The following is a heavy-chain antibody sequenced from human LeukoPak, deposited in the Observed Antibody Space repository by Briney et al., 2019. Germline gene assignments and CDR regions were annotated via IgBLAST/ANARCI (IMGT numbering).Heavy chain of an antibody. CDR1: GGSISSYY. D-gene: IGHD3-10*01. CDR3: ARDLYYYGSGSSYFDY. CDR2: IYTSGST. V-gene: IGHV4-4*07. J-gene: IGHJ4*02. Sequence: PSETLSLTCTVSGGSISSYYWSWIRQPAGKGLEWIGRIYTSGSTNYNPSLKSRVTMSVDTSKNQFSLKLSSVTAADTAVHYCARDLYYYGSGSSYFDYWGQGTLVTVSS.